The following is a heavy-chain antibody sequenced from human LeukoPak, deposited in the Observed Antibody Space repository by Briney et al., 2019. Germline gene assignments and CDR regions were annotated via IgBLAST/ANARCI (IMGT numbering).Heavy chain of an antibody. CDR2: IYHSGNT. CDR1: GDSISNGGSISNGGHY. J-gene: IGHJ4*02. D-gene: IGHD5-12*01. Sequence: RPSQTLSLTCTVSGDSISNGGSISNGGHYWSWIRQFPGKGLEWIGYIYHSGNTYYNPSLGSRVTMSVDTSENRFSLKVNSVTAADTAIYYCARDTRIEWLRFLDYWGQGILVTVSS. CDR3: ARDTRIEWLRFLDY. V-gene: IGHV4-31*03.